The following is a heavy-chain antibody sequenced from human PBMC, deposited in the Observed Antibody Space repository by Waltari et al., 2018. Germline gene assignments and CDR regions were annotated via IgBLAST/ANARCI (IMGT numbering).Heavy chain of an antibody. CDR2: IYYSGRT. CDR1: GGSISSYY. J-gene: IGHJ6*02. CDR3: AGDKHEEDYYYGMDV. Sequence: QVQLQESGPGLVKPSETLSLTCTVSGGSISSYYWSWIRQPPGKGLEWIGFIYYSGRTNYNPSLKSRVSTSVDTSKNQFSLKLSSVTAADTAVYYCAGDKHEEDYYYGMDVWGQGTTVTVSS. V-gene: IGHV4-59*01.